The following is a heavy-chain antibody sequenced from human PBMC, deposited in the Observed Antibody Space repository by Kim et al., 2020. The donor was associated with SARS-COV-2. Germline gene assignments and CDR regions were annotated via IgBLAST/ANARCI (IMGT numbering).Heavy chain of an antibody. CDR1: GYTFSSNA. CDR3: ARNMQDYGDWYYYGMDV. Sequence: ASVKVSCKASGYTFSSNAINWVRQAPGQGLEWMGWINTNTWNPTYAQGFTGRFVFSLGTSVSTAYLQISSLKAEDTAVYYCARNMQDYGDWYYYGMDVWGRGTTVTVSS. D-gene: IGHD4-17*01. J-gene: IGHJ6*02. V-gene: IGHV7-4-1*02. CDR2: INTNTWNP.